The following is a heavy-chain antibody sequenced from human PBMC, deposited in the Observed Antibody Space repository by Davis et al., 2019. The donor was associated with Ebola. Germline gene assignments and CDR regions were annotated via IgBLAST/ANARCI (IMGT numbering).Heavy chain of an antibody. CDR2: IDPSDSYT. V-gene: IGHV5-10-1*01. CDR3: ARRPNLANIVVVPAATNFGFDP. J-gene: IGHJ5*02. Sequence: GGSLRLSCKGSGYSFTSYWISWVRQMPGKGLEWMGRIDPSDSYTNYSPSFQGHVTISADKSISTAYLQWSSLKASDTAMYYCARRPNLANIVVVPAATNFGFDPWGQGTLVTVSS. CDR1: GYSFTSYW. D-gene: IGHD2-2*01.